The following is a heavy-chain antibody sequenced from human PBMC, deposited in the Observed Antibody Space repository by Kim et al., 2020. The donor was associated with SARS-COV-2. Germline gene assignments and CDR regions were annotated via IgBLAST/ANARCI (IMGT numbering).Heavy chain of an antibody. D-gene: IGHD3-22*01. J-gene: IGHJ4*02. Sequence: GGSLRLSCAVSGFTFSSYGMHWVRQAPGKGLEWLTFISFDGGNEYYAESVKGRCTISRDNSKNTLYLQLNDLRVEDTAVYYCARDRRDYYDTSTYSFIGTPDFWGQGTLVPVSS. CDR3: ARDRRDYYDTSTYSFIGTPDF. V-gene: IGHV3-30*03. CDR1: GFTFSSYG. CDR2: ISFDGGNE.